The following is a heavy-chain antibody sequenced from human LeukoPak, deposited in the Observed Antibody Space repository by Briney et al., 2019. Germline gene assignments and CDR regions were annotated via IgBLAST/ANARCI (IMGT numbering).Heavy chain of an antibody. CDR3: ARASSGWGFY. CDR2: IYSSGST. D-gene: IGHD6-19*01. Sequence: PSETLSLTCTVSGGSISSGSYYWSWIRQPAGKGLEWIGRIYSSGSTNYNPSLKSRVTISLDTSKNQFSLKLSSVTAADTAVYYCARASSGWGFYWGQGTLVTVSS. CDR1: GGSISSGSYY. V-gene: IGHV4-61*02. J-gene: IGHJ4*02.